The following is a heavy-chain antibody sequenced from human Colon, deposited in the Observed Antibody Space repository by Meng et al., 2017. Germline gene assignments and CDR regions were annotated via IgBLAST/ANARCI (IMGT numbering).Heavy chain of an antibody. J-gene: IGHJ4*02. Sequence: QAQLQASGPALVTPSHIDSLPCPGSGGFLNSDDYYWSWIRQSPGGGLEWIGLLSYSGNTFYNPSHRSRVAISADTSKSQFYLYLRSVTAADTAVYYCAREWRHYYGAGSFDYWGQGALVTVSS. CDR3: AREWRHYYGAGSFDY. CDR1: GGFLNSDDYY. D-gene: IGHD3-10*01. V-gene: IGHV4-30-4*01. CDR2: LSYSGNT.